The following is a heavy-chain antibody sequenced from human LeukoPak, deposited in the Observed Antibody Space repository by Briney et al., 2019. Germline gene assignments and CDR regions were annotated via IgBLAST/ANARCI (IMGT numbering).Heavy chain of an antibody. J-gene: IGHJ3*02. CDR2: INWNGGST. CDR1: GFTFDDYG. CDR3: ARDRSPVGYLNAFDI. D-gene: IGHD6-13*01. V-gene: IGHV3-20*01. Sequence: GGSLRLSCAASGFTFDDYGMSWVRQAPGKGLEWVSGINWNGGSTGYADSVKGRFTISRDNAKNSLYLQMNSLRAEDTALYHCARDRSPVGYLNAFDIWGQGTMVTVSS.